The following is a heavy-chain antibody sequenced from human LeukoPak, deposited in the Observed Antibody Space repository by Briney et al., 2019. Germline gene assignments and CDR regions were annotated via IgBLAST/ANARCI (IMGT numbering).Heavy chain of an antibody. CDR1: GVTLSPYG. J-gene: IGHJ5*02. D-gene: IGHD3-10*01. CDR3: AKEGTPQVSTWYDL. CDR2: ISYEGGTQ. V-gene: IGHV3-30*18. Sequence: GGSLRLSCAASGVTLSPYGMHWIRQAPGKGLEWVAVISYEGGTQHYADSVKGRFIISRDNPRNTLYLQMNILRTEDTAVYYCAKEGTPQVSTWYDLWGQGTQVIASS.